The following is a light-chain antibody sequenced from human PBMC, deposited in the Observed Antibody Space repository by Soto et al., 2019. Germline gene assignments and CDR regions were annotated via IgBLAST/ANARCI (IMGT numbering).Light chain of an antibody. CDR1: QSISSW. J-gene: IGKJ2*01. CDR3: QQYNTFVT. CDR2: DAS. V-gene: IGKV1-5*01. Sequence: DIQMTQSPSTLSASVGDRVTITCRASQSISSWLVWYQQKPGKAPKVLIYDASNLASGVPSRFSGSGSGTEFTLTISSLQHDDFATYYCQQYNTFVTFGQGTKLEIK.